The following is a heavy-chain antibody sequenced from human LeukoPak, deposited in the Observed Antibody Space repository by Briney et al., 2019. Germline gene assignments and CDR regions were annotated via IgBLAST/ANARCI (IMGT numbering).Heavy chain of an antibody. Sequence: RGSLRLSCAASGFTFSSYAMSWVRQAPGKGLESVSAISGSGGSTYYADSVKGRFTISRDNSKNTLYLQMNSLRAEDTAVYHCPKDPRSWGAGTSDSWVQGTLVTVSS. CDR1: GFTFSSYA. CDR2: ISGSGGST. J-gene: IGHJ4*02. CDR3: PKDPRSWGAGTSDS. D-gene: IGHD6-19*01. V-gene: IGHV3-23*01.